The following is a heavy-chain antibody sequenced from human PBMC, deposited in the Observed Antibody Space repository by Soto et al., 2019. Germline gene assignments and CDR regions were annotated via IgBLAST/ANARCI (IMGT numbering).Heavy chain of an antibody. Sequence: HVQLVESGGGVVQPGRSLRLSCAASGFTFSSYGMHWVRQAPGKGLEWVAVIWYDGSNKYYADSVKGRFTISRDNSKNTLYLQMNSLRAEDTAVYYCARGDIAVGYYFDYWGQGTLVTVSS. CDR3: ARGDIAVGYYFDY. CDR1: GFTFSSYG. J-gene: IGHJ4*02. D-gene: IGHD6-19*01. CDR2: IWYDGSNK. V-gene: IGHV3-33*01.